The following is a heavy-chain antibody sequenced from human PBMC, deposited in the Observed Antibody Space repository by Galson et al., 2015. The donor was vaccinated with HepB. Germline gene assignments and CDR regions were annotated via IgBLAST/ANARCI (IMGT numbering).Heavy chain of an antibody. V-gene: IGHV3-33*01. J-gene: IGHJ4*02. D-gene: IGHD5-18*01. Sequence: SLRLSCAASGFTFSRHGIHWVRQAPGQGLECVAMIWHDGSNQLYADSVKGRFTISRDNSKNKLYLQMNSLRAEDTAIYYCVRESLMAMVTFDLWGRGTLVTVSS. CDR1: GFTFSRHG. CDR3: VRESLMAMVTFDL. CDR2: IWHDGSNQ.